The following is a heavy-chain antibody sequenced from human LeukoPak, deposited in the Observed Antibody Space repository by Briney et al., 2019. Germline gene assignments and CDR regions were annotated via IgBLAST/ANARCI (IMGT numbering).Heavy chain of an antibody. Sequence: ASVKVSCKASGYTFTSYYMHWVRQAPGQGLEWMGIINPSGGSTSYAQKFQGRVTMTRDTSTSTVYMELSSLRSEDTAVYYCARDPSPDYYDSSGYASDIWGQGTMVTVSS. CDR3: ARDPSPDYYDSSGYASDI. CDR1: GYTFTSYY. CDR2: INPSGGST. V-gene: IGHV1-46*01. J-gene: IGHJ3*02. D-gene: IGHD3-22*01.